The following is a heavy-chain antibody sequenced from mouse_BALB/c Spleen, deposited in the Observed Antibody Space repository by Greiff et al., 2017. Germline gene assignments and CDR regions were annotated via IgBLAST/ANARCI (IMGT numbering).Heavy chain of an antibody. J-gene: IGHJ1*01. CDR2: ISYSGST. Sequence: EVQGVESGPGLVKPSQSLSLTCTVTGYSITSDYAWNWIRQFPGNKLEWMGYISYSGSTSYNPSLKSRISITRDTSKNQFFLQLNSVTTEDTATYYCARSAGTWYFDVWGAGTTVTVSS. CDR3: ARSAGTWYFDV. CDR1: GYSITSDYA. V-gene: IGHV3-2*02. D-gene: IGHD4-1*01.